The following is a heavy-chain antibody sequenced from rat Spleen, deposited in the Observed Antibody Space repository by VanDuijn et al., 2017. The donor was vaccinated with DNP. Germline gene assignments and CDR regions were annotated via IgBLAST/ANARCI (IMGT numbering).Heavy chain of an antibody. Sequence: EVQLVESGGGLVQPGRSLKLSCAASGFTFSNFGMHWIRQAPTKGLEWVASISPSGNNTYYRDSVKGRFTISRDNAKSTLYLQMNSLRSEDMATYYCAREREYMFDYWGQGVMVTVSS. D-gene: IGHD1-11*01. J-gene: IGHJ2*01. V-gene: IGHV5-19*01. CDR1: GFTFSNFG. CDR2: ISPSGNNT. CDR3: AREREYMFDY.